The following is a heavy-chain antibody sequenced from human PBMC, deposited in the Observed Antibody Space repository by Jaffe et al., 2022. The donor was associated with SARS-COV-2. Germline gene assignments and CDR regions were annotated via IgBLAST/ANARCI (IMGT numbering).Heavy chain of an antibody. Sequence: QVQLVESGGGVVQPGRSLRLSCAASGFTFSSYGMHWVRQAPGKGLEWVAVISYDGSNKYYADSVKGRFTISRDNSKNTLYLQMNSLRAEDTAVYYCAKGLRGSRSSYYYYGMDVWGQGTTVTVSS. V-gene: IGHV3-30*18. CDR3: AKGLRGSRSSYYYYGMDV. CDR2: ISYDGSNK. CDR1: GFTFSSYG. J-gene: IGHJ6*02. D-gene: IGHD3-10*01.